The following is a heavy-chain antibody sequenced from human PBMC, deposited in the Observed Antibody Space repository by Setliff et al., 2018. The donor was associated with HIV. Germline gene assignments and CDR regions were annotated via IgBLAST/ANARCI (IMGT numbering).Heavy chain of an antibody. J-gene: IGHJ5*02. CDR1: GYTFINYA. D-gene: IGHD4-17*01. CDR2: INTQTGSP. Sequence: ASVKVSCKASGYTFINYAMNWVRQAPGQGLEWMGWINTQTGSPTYAQAFTGRFVFSVDTSVTTAYPQISGLKADDTAVYYCARALYGDYGGDLNWLDPWGQGTLVTVSS. CDR3: ARALYGDYGGDLNWLDP. V-gene: IGHV7-4-1*02.